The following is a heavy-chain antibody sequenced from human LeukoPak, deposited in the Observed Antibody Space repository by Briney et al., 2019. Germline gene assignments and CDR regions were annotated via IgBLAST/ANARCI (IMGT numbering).Heavy chain of an antibody. V-gene: IGHV4-61*01. D-gene: IGHD1-26*01. CDR1: GGSVSSGTYY. CDR2: IYDSGST. CDR3: ARTMVGATFYFDF. J-gene: IGHJ4*02. Sequence: SETLSLTCAVSGGSVSSGTYYWTWIRQPPGKGLEWIGYIYDSGSTNYNPSLKSRVTMSVDTSKNQFSLELSSVTAADTAVYYCARTMVGATFYFDFWGQGTLVTVSS.